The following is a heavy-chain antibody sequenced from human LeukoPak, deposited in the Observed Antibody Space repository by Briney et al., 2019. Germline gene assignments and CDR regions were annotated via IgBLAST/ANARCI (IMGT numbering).Heavy chain of an antibody. CDR3: ARDYIPSYSSSWYYFDY. D-gene: IGHD6-13*01. J-gene: IGHJ4*02. CDR1: GFTFSSYA. V-gene: IGHV3-23*01. Sequence: PGGSLRLSCAASGFTFSSYAMSWVRQAPGRGLEWVSAISGSGGSTYYADSVKGRFTISRDNSKNTLYLQMNSLRAEDTAVYYCARDYIPSYSSSWYYFDYWGQGTLVTVSS. CDR2: ISGSGGST.